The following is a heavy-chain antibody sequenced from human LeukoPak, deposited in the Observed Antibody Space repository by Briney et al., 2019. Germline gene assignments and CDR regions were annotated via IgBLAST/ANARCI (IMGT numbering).Heavy chain of an antibody. V-gene: IGHV3-21*01. CDR2: ISSSSSYI. CDR1: GFTFSSYS. CDR3: ARDDLIDRIE. J-gene: IGHJ4*02. D-gene: IGHD3-22*01. Sequence: GGSLRLSCAASGFTFSSYSMNWVRQAPGKGLEWVSSISSSSSYIYYADSVKGRFTIPRDNAKNSLYLQMNSLRAEDTAVYYCARDDLIDRIEWGQGTLVTVSS.